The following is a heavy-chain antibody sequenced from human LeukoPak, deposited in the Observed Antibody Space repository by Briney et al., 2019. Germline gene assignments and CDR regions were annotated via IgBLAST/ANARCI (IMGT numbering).Heavy chain of an antibody. Sequence: GGSLRLSCAVSGFNVSSNYLNWIRQAPGKGPEWVSVIYSGGSTYYADSVKGRFTISRDNSKNTLYLQMNSLRAEDTAVYHCARVDSRTAQFDYWGQGTLVTVSS. J-gene: IGHJ4*02. CDR3: ARVDSRTAQFDY. CDR2: IYSGGST. CDR1: GFNVSSNY. D-gene: IGHD6-13*01. V-gene: IGHV3-66*01.